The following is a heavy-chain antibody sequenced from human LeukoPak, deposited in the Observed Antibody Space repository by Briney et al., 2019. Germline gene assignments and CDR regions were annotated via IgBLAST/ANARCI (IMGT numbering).Heavy chain of an antibody. CDR2: IYYSGST. V-gene: IGHV4-59*01. CDR3: ARVGYYDSSLDAFDI. J-gene: IGHJ3*02. CDR1: GGSISSYY. Sequence: KPSETLSLTCTVSGGSISSYYWSWIRQPPGKGLEWIGYIYYSGSTNYNPSLKSRATISVDTSKNQFSLKLSSVTAADTAVYYCARVGYYDSSLDAFDIWGQGTMVTVSS. D-gene: IGHD3-22*01.